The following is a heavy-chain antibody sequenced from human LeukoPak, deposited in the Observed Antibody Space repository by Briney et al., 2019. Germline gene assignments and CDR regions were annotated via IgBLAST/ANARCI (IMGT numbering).Heavy chain of an antibody. CDR1: GGSISSYY. D-gene: IGHD6-13*01. CDR2: IYYSGST. Sequence: PSETLSLTCTVSGGSISSYYWSWIRQLPGKGLEWIGYIYYSGSTNYNPSLKSRVTISVDTSKNQFSLKLSSVTAADTAVYYCAREEGIAAAGALEYWGQGILVTVSS. CDR3: AREEGIAAAGALEY. J-gene: IGHJ4*02. V-gene: IGHV4-59*01.